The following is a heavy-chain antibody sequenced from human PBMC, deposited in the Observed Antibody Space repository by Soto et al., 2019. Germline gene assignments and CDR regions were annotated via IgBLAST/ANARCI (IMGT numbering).Heavy chain of an antibody. CDR3: ASELRFLDSSYGMDV. D-gene: IGHD3-3*01. V-gene: IGHV4-30-4*01. CDR1: GGSISSGDYY. Sequence: SETLSLTCTVSGGSISSGDYYWSWIRQPPGKGLEWIGYIYYSGSTYYNPSLKSRVTISVDTSKNQFSLKLSSVTAADTAVYYCASELRFLDSSYGMDVWTQGTTVTVS. CDR2: IYYSGST. J-gene: IGHJ6*02.